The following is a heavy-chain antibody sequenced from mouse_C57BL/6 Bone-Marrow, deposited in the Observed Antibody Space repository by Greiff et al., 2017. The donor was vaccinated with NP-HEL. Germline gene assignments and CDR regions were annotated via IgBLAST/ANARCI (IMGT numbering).Heavy chain of an antibody. J-gene: IGHJ3*01. Sequence: QVQLQQSGPELVKPGASVKLSCKASGSTFTSYDINWVKQRPGQGLEWIGWIYPRDGSTKYNEKFKGKATLTVDTSSTTAYMELHSLPSEDPAVFFCARWWLPYWGQGTLVTVSA. V-gene: IGHV1-85*01. CDR1: GSTFTSYD. D-gene: IGHD1-1*02. CDR3: ARWWLPY. CDR2: IYPRDGST.